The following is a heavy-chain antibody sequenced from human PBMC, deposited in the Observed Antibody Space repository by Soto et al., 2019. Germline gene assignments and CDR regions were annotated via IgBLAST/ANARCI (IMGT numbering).Heavy chain of an antibody. CDR1: GFTFIHYG. D-gene: IGHD2-2*01. CDR2: ISDTGGNT. CDR3: AVHCSTSSCSY. J-gene: IGHJ4*02. V-gene: IGHV3-23*01. Sequence: PGGSLRLSCAASGFTFIHYGMSWVRQAPGKGLEWVSSISDTGGNTYYGDSVKGRFTISRDNSKNTVYLQMNSLRAEDMAVYYCAVHCSTSSCSYWGQGTLVTVSS.